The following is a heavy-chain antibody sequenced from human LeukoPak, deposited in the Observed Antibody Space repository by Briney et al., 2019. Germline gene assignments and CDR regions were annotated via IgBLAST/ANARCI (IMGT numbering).Heavy chain of an antibody. CDR2: IYYSGST. V-gene: IGHV4-59*01. Sequence: PSETLSLTCTVSGGSISSYYWSWIRQPPGKGLEWIGYIYYSGSTNYNPSLKSRVTISVDTSKNQFSLKLSSVTAADTAVYYCARGGRAARQGGWFDPWGQGTLVTVSS. CDR3: ARGGRAARQGGWFDP. CDR1: GGSISSYY. J-gene: IGHJ5*02. D-gene: IGHD6-6*01.